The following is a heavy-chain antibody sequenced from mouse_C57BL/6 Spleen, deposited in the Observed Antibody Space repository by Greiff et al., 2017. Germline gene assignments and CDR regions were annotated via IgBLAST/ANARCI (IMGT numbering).Heavy chain of an antibody. Sequence: VMLVESGAELVKPGASVKISCKASGYAFSSYWMNWVKQRPGKGLEWIGQIYPGDGDTNYNGKFKGKATLTADKSSSTAYMQLSSLTSEDSAVYFCSIYDGYYSAMDYWGQGTSVTVSS. CDR1: GYAFSSYW. D-gene: IGHD2-3*01. CDR2: IYPGDGDT. V-gene: IGHV1-80*01. J-gene: IGHJ4*01. CDR3: SIYDGYYSAMDY.